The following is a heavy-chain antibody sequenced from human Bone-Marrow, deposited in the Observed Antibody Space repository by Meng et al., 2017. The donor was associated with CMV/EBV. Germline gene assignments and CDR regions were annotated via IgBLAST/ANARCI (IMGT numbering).Heavy chain of an antibody. J-gene: IGHJ5*02. CDR3: ARGIRGPYSSSSA. CDR1: GYTFTSYG. Sequence: ASVKVSCKASGYTFTSYGISWVRQAPGQGLEWMGWINPDSGGRNFAKKFQGRVTMTRDTSISTTYMELTRLRSDDTAVYYCARGIRGPYSSSSAWGQGTLVTVSS. CDR2: INPDSGGR. D-gene: IGHD6-6*01. V-gene: IGHV1-2*02.